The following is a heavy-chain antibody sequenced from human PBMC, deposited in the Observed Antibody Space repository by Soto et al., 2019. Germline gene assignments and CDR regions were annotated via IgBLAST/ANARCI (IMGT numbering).Heavy chain of an antibody. J-gene: IGHJ4*02. CDR3: ARHGTGSQYPVDH. CDR2: TYYSGRT. Sequence: QLQLQESGPGLVKPSETLSLTCTVSGGSISGSTYYWGWIRQPPGKGLEYIGSTYYSGRTYYNPFLTGRGTVSVVTSKNEHCLRPKPGTAADAAVYYCARHGTGSQYPVDHWGQGSLVTVSS. V-gene: IGHV4-39*01. CDR1: GGSISGSTYY. D-gene: IGHD3-10*01.